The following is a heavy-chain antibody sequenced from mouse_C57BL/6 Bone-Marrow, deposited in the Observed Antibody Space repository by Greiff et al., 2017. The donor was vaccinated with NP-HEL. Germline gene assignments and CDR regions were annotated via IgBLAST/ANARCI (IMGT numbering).Heavy chain of an antibody. V-gene: IGHV1-55*01. CDR2: IYPGSGST. CDR3: ARSPYYAMDY. CDR1: GYTFTSYW. Sequence: QVQLQQSGAELVKPGASVKMSCKASGYTFTSYWITWVKQRPGQGLEWIGDIYPGSGSTNYNEKFKSKATLTVDTSSSTAYMQLISLTSEDSAVYYCARSPYYAMDYWGQGTSVTVSS. J-gene: IGHJ4*01.